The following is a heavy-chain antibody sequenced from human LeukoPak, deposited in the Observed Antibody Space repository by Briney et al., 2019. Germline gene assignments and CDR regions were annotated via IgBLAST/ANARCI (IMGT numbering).Heavy chain of an antibody. V-gene: IGHV3-74*01. CDR3: ASLDPFDY. J-gene: IGHJ4*02. CDR1: GFTFRSYE. CDR2: INSDGTKT. Sequence: GGSLRLSRAASGFTFRSYEMHWVRLTPGKGLTWVSRINSDGTKTDYADSVKGRFTISRDNGKNTLYLQMNSLRAEDTAIYYCASLDPFDYWGQGTLVTVSS.